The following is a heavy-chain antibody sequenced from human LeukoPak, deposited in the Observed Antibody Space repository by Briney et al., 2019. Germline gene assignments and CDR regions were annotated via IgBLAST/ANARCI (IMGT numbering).Heavy chain of an antibody. D-gene: IGHD1-26*01. CDR3: ARQSYSGDYYSYFDY. Sequence: GGSLRLSCAASGFTFSSYWMSWVRQAPGKGLEWVANIKQDGSEKYYVDSVKGRFTISRDNAKNSLYLQMNSLRAEDTAVYYCARQSYSGDYYSYFDYWGQGTQVTVSS. CDR2: IKQDGSEK. CDR1: GFTFSSYW. J-gene: IGHJ4*02. V-gene: IGHV3-7*01.